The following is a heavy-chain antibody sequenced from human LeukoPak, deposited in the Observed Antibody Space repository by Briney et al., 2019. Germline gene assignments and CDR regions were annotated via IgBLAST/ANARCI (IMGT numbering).Heavy chain of an antibody. CDR3: AREGLDTNDYYGSRLDY. J-gene: IGHJ4*02. CDR2: ISGSGGRT. D-gene: IGHD3-22*01. Sequence: GGSLRVSCAASGFTFSTYAMTWVRRAPGKGLEWVSTISGSGGRTYYADSVKGRFTISRDNSQNTLYLQMSSLRAEDTAVYYCAREGLDTNDYYGSRLDYWGPGTLVTVSS. CDR1: GFTFSTYA. V-gene: IGHV3-23*01.